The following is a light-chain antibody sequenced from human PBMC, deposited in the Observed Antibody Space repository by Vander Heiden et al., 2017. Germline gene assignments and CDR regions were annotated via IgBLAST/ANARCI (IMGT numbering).Light chain of an antibody. CDR1: ENIGNG. CDR3: QHYVSFSRA. CDR2: KAS. J-gene: IGKJ1*01. V-gene: IGKV1-5*03. Sequence: DIQMAQSPSTLSASVGDRVTITCWASENIGNGLAWYQQKPGKVPNLLIYKASTLQSGVPSTFSGSGFGTEFTLTISSLQPDDFATYYCQHYVSFSRAFGQGTNVEMK.